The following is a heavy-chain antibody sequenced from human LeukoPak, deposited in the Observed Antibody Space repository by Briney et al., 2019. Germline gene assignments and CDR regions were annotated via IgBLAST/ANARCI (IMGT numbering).Heavy chain of an antibody. V-gene: IGHV3-11*06. CDR3: ARGPYSSNWYVDY. J-gene: IGHJ4*02. Sequence: GGSLRLSCAASGVTFSDYYMSWIRQAPGRGLEWVSYISTGSSYTNYADSVKGRFTVSRDSAKNSLYLQMNSLRAEDTAVYYCARGPYSSNWYVDYWGQGTLVTVAS. CDR1: GVTFSDYY. D-gene: IGHD6-13*01. CDR2: ISTGSSYT.